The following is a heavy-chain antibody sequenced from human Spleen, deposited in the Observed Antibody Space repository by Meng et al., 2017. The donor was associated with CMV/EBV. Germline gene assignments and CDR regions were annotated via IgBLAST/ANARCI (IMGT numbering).Heavy chain of an antibody. CDR1: GGSISSYY. CDR2: IYYSGST. CDR3: ARGIIAVAGTRFWNYYYGMDV. Sequence: SETLSLTCTVSGGSISSYYWSWIRQPPGKGLEWIGYIYYSGSTNYNPSLKSRVTISVDTSKNQFSLKLSSVTAADTAVYYCARGIIAVAGTRFWNYYYGMDVWGQGTTVTVSS. D-gene: IGHD6-19*01. J-gene: IGHJ6*02. V-gene: IGHV4-59*12.